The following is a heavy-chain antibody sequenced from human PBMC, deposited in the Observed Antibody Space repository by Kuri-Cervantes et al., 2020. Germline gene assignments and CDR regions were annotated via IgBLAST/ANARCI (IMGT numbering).Heavy chain of an antibody. J-gene: IGHJ4*02. D-gene: IGHD3-10*01. CDR1: GGSISSSNW. CDR2: IYHSGST. V-gene: IGHV4-4*02. Sequence: SETLSLTCAVSGGSISSSNWWSWVRQPPGKGLEWIGEIYHSGSTNYNPSLKSRVTISVDKSKNQFSLKLSSVTAADTAVYYCARDRRNYGSGRGHYGYRGQGTLVTVSS. CDR3: ARDRRNYGSGRGHYGY.